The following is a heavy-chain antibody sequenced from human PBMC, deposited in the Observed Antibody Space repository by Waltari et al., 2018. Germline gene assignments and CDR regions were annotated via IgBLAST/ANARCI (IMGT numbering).Heavy chain of an antibody. J-gene: IGHJ6*02. D-gene: IGHD7-27*01. V-gene: IGHV1-2*06. CDR1: GYTFTGYY. Sequence: QVQLVQSGAEVKKPGASVKVSCKASGYTFTGYYMHWVRQAPGQGLEWMGRINPNSGGTNYAQKCQGRVTMTRDTSISTAYMELSRLRSDDTAVYYCARGTGEVLYYYYGMDVWGQGTTVTFSS. CDR3: ARGTGEVLYYYYGMDV. CDR2: INPNSGGT.